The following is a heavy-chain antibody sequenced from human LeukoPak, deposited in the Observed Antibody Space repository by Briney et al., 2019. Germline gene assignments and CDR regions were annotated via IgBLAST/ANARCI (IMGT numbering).Heavy chain of an antibody. CDR2: IIPIFGIA. J-gene: IGHJ4*02. D-gene: IGHD1-26*01. Sequence: GASVTVSCKASGGTFSSYAISWVRQAPGQGLEWMGGIIPIFGIANYAQKFQGRVTITADESTSTAYMELSSLRSEDTAEYYCTSDPTFYSGRYCFDYWGQGTLVTVSS. CDR3: TSDPTFYSGRYCFDY. V-gene: IGHV1-69*13. CDR1: GGTFSSYA.